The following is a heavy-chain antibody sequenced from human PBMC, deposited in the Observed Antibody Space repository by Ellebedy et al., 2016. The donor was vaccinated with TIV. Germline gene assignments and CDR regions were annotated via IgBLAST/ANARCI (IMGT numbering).Heavy chain of an antibody. D-gene: IGHD2-2*01. V-gene: IGHV3-11*01. CDR1: GFTFGDYY. CDR3: ARDARFIDQQHNWFDP. CDR2: ISNSGSTI. Sequence: GESLKISCAASGFTFGDYYMIWIRQAPGKGLEWVSYISNSGSTIYYADSVKGRFTISRDNAKNSLSLLMNSLRAEDTAVYYCARDARFIDQQHNWFDPWGQGTLITVSS. J-gene: IGHJ5*02.